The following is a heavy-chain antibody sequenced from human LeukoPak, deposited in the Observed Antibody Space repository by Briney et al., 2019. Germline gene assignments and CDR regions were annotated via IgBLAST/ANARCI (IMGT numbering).Heavy chain of an antibody. V-gene: IGHV4-59*02. CDR2: IYYSGST. CDR3: ASAEPRGIIWYPY. J-gene: IGHJ4*02. D-gene: IGHD6-13*01. CDR1: GGSVSSYY. Sequence: PSETLSLTFTVSGGSVSSYYLSWIRQPPGKGVEWIGYIYYSGSTNYNPSLKSRVTISVDTSKNQFSLKLSSVTAADTAVYYCASAEPRGIIWYPYWGQGTLVTVSS.